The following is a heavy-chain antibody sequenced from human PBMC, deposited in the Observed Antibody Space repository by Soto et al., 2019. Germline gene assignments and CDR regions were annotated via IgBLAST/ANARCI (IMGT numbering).Heavy chain of an antibody. V-gene: IGHV3-30*18. D-gene: IGHD5-12*01. J-gene: IGHJ4*02. CDR2: ISYDGSNK. CDR3: AKGGIASGYDLMRDY. Sequence: GGSLRLSCAASGFTFSSYGMHWVRQAPGKGLEWVAVISYDGSNKYYADSVKGRFTISRDNSKNTLYLQMNSLRAEDTDVYYCAKGGIASGYDLMRDYWGQGTLVTVSS. CDR1: GFTFSSYG.